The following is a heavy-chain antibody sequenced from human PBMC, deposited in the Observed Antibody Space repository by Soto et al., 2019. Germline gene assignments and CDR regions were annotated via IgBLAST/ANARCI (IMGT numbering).Heavy chain of an antibody. CDR2: INPSGGST. CDR1: GYTFTSYY. CDR3: AREKGAVAGTGPYFDY. D-gene: IGHD6-19*01. J-gene: IGHJ4*02. V-gene: IGHV1-46*01. Sequence: QVQLVQSGAEVKKPGASVKVSCKASGYTFTSYYMHWVRQAPGQGLEWMGIINPSGGSTSYAQKFQGTVTMTRDTSTSTVYMELSSLRSEDTAVYYCAREKGAVAGTGPYFDYWGQGTLVTVSS.